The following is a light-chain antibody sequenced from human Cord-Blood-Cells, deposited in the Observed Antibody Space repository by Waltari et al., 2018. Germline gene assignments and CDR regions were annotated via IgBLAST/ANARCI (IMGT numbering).Light chain of an antibody. Sequence: EIVMTQSPATLSVSPGERATLSCRASQSVSSNLAWYQQNPGQAPRLRIYGATTKGTGIPARFSGSGSGTEFTLTISSLQSEDFAVYYCQQYNNWPPWTFGQGTKVEIK. CDR3: QQYNNWPPWT. CDR2: GAT. J-gene: IGKJ1*01. V-gene: IGKV3-15*01. CDR1: QSVSSN.